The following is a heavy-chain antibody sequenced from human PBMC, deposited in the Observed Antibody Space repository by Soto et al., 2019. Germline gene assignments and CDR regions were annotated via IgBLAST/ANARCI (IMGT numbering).Heavy chain of an antibody. CDR1: GYTFTSYA. CDR2: INAGNGNT. V-gene: IGHV1-3*01. D-gene: IGHD6-6*01. Sequence: GASVKVSCKASGYTFTSYAMHWVRQAPGQRLEWMGWINAGNGNTKYSQKFQGRVTITRDTSASTAYMELSSLRSEDTAVYYCARSIAARPHWFDPWGQGTLVTVSS. CDR3: ARSIAARPHWFDP. J-gene: IGHJ5*02.